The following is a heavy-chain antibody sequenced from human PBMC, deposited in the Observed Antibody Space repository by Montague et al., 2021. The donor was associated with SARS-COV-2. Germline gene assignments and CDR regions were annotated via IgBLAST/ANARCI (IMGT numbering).Heavy chain of an antibody. CDR3: ARSRANVPSRPGFDY. D-gene: IGHD6-6*01. CDR2: IYRGGSTDT. Sequence: SETLSLTCTVSAGSISSNYFNWIRQPPGKGLEWIGYIYRGGSTDTNYXXXLKSRVTISVDTSKSQFTLSLISVTAADTAVYYCARSRANVPSRPGFDYWGQGALVTVSS. J-gene: IGHJ4*02. V-gene: IGHV4-59*01. CDR1: AGSISSNY.